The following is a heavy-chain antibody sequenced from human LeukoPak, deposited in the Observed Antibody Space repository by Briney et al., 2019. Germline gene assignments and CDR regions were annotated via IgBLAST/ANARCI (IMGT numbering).Heavy chain of an antibody. J-gene: IGHJ3*02. CDR1: GGTFSSYA. V-gene: IGHV1-69*01. Sequence: ASVKVSCKASGGTFSSYAMSWVRQAPGQGLEWMGGIIPIFGTANYAQKFQGRVTITADESTSTAYMELSSLRSEDTAVYYCARHPSANDAFDIWGQGTMVTVSS. CDR2: IIPIFGTA. D-gene: IGHD4/OR15-4a*01. CDR3: ARHPSANDAFDI.